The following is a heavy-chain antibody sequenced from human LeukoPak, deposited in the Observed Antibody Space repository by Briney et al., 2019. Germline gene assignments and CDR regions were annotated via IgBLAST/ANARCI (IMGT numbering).Heavy chain of an antibody. J-gene: IGHJ4*02. D-gene: IGHD5-18*01. CDR2: IRYDGSNK. CDR1: GFTFSSYG. CDR3: AKIRGYSYGRNFDY. V-gene: IGHV3-30*02. Sequence: PGGSLRLSCAASGFTFSSYGMHWVRQAPGKGLEWVAFIRYDGSNKYYADSVKGRFTISRDNSKSTLYLQMNSLRAEDTAVYYCAKIRGYSYGRNFDYWGLGTLVTVSS.